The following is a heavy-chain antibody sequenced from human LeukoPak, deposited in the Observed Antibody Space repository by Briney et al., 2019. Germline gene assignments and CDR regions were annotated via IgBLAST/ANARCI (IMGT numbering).Heavy chain of an antibody. CDR1: GFTFSSYG. CDR2: NYDDRT. CDR3: ARRAGAYSHPYDY. V-gene: IGHV3-53*01. Sequence: GGSLRLSCAASGFTFSSYGMSWVRQAPGKGLEWVSFNYDDRTHYSDSVKGRFTISRDNSKNTLYLQMNSLRAEDTAVYYCARRAGAYSHPYDYWGQGTLVTVSS. J-gene: IGHJ4*02. D-gene: IGHD4/OR15-4a*01.